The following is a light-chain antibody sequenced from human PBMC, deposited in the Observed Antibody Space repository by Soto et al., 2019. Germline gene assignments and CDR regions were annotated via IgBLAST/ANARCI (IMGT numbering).Light chain of an antibody. Sequence: DIQMTQSPSTLSASVGDRVTITCRASQSISTWLAWYQQKAGKAPNLLIYGASNLHSGVPSRFSGSGSGTNFTLTISSLQPEDFATYYCQQANSFPITFGQGTRLENK. J-gene: IGKJ5*01. CDR3: QQANSFPIT. V-gene: IGKV1-12*01. CDR2: GAS. CDR1: QSISTW.